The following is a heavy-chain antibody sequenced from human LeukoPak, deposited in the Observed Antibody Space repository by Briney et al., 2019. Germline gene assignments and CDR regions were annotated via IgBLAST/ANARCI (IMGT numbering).Heavy chain of an antibody. V-gene: IGHV3-21*01. CDR3: ARVARRRIVGATSYHDAFDI. D-gene: IGHD1-26*01. J-gene: IGHJ3*02. Sequence: PGGSLRLSCAASGFTFSSYSMNWVRQAPGKGLEWVSSISSSSSYIYYADSVKGRFTISRDNAKNSLYLQMNSLRAEDTAVYYCARVARRRIVGATSYHDAFDIWGQGTMVTVSS. CDR1: GFTFSSYS. CDR2: ISSSSSYI.